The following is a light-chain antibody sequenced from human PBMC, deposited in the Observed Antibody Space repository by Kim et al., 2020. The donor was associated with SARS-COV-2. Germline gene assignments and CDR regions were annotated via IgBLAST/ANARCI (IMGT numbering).Light chain of an antibody. V-gene: IGLV3-19*01. J-gene: IGLJ1*01. CDR2: GKN. Sequence: SYELTQDPAVSVALGQTVRITCQGDSLRSYYASWYQQKPGQAPVLVIYGKNNRPSGIPDRFSGSSSGNTASLTITGAQAEDEADYYCNSRDSSGNHLDVFGTGTKVTV. CDR1: SLRSYY. CDR3: NSRDSSGNHLDV.